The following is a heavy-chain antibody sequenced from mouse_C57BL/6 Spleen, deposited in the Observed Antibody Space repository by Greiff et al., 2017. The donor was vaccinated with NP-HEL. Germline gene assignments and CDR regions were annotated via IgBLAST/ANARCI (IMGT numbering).Heavy chain of an antibody. Sequence: VQLQQPGAELVKPGASVKLSCKASGYTFTSYWMHWVKQRPGQGLEWIGEIDPSDSYTNYNQKFKGKSTLTVDKSSSTAYMQRSSLTAEDSAVYYCARLGKNGFDYWGQGTTLTVSS. V-gene: IGHV1-69*01. CDR3: ARLGKNGFDY. CDR2: IDPSDSYT. J-gene: IGHJ2*01. CDR1: GYTFTSYW.